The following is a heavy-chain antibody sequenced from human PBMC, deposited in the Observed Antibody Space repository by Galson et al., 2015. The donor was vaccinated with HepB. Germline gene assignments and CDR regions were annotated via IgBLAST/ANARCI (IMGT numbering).Heavy chain of an antibody. CDR1: GFTFSSYG. V-gene: IGHV3-30*02. J-gene: IGHJ4*02. CDR2: IRYDGSNK. CDR3: AGIFGDYGDYVFVY. Sequence: SLRLSCAASGFTFSSYGMHWVRQAPGKGLEWVAFIRYDGSNKYYADSVKGRFTISRDNSKNTLYLQMNSLRAEDTAVYYCAGIFGDYGDYVFVYWGQGTLVTVSS. D-gene: IGHD4-17*01.